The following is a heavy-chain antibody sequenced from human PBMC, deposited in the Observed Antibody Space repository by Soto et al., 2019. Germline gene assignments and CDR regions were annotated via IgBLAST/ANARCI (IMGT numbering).Heavy chain of an antibody. Sequence: QVQLVQSGAEVKKPGSSVKVSCKASGGTFSSYAISWVRQAPGQGLEWMGGIIPIFGTANYAQKFQGRVTITADESTSTAYMELSSLRSEDTAVYYCATNQVPAAIRVGDYGMDVWGQGTTVTVSS. J-gene: IGHJ6*02. CDR3: ATNQVPAAIRVGDYGMDV. CDR2: IIPIFGTA. V-gene: IGHV1-69*01. CDR1: GGTFSSYA. D-gene: IGHD2-2*02.